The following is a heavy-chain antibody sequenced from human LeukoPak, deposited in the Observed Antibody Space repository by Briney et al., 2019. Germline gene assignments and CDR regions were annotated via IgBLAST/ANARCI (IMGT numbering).Heavy chain of an antibody. CDR2: INSDGSST. CDR1: GFTFSSYW. V-gene: IGHV3-74*01. CDR3: ARGIFSNWFDP. Sequence: GGSLRLSCAASGFTFSSYWMYWVRQAPGKGLVWVSRINSDGSSTSYADSVKGRFTISRDNAKNTLYLQMNSLRAEDTAVYYCARGIFSNWFDPWGQGTLVTVSS. J-gene: IGHJ5*02.